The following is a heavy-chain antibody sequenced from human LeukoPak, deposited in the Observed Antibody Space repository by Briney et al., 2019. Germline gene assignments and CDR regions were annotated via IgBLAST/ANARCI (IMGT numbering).Heavy chain of an antibody. CDR1: GFTFSRNV. CDR3: AKDRSDTWSFDY. J-gene: IGHJ4*02. Sequence: QPGGSLRLSCGASGFTFSRNVIHWVRQAPGKGLEWVAFIRQDGRDKKYADSVKGRFIISRDNSKNTLYLQMNSLRAEGTAVYYCAKDRSDTWSFDYWGQGTLVTVPS. CDR2: IRQDGRDK. D-gene: IGHD2-15*01. V-gene: IGHV3-30*02.